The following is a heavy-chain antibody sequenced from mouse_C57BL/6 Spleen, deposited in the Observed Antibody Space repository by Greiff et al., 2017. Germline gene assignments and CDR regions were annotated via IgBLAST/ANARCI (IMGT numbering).Heavy chain of an antibody. J-gene: IGHJ2*01. D-gene: IGHD1-1*01. Sequence: QVQLQQSGAELVRPGASVTLSCKASGYTFTDYEMHWVKQTPVHGLEWIGAIDPETGGTAYNQKFKGKAILTADKSSSTAYMELRSLTSEDSAVYYCTRYITTVVVPFDYWGQGTTLTVSS. CDR3: TRYITTVVVPFDY. V-gene: IGHV1-15*01. CDR2: IDPETGGT. CDR1: GYTFTDYE.